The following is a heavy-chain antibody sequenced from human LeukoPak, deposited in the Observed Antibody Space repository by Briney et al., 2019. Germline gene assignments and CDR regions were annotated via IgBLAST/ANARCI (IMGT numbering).Heavy chain of an antibody. CDR1: GYTFTSYD. J-gene: IGHJ6*03. CDR2: MNPNSGNT. CDR3: ARCIVLWFGESDYYYYYMDV. V-gene: IGHV1-8*01. D-gene: IGHD3-10*01. Sequence: ASVKVSCKASGYTFTSYDINWVRQATGQGLEWMGWMNPNSGNTGYAQKFQGRVTMTRNTFISTAYMELSSLRSEDTAVYYCARCIVLWFGESDYYYYYMDVWGKGTTVTVSS.